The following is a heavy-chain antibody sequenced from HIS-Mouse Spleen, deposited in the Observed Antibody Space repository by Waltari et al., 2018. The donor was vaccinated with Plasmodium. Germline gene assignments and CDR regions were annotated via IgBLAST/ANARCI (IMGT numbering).Heavy chain of an antibody. D-gene: IGHD1-7*01. CDR1: GGSISSSSYY. V-gene: IGHV4-39*07. Sequence: QLQLQESGPGLVKPSETLSLTCTVSGGSISSSSYYWGWIRQPPGKGLEWIGSIYYSGSTHYNPPLKSRVTISGDTSKNQFSLKLSSVTAADTAVYYCARDRITGTSYFDYWGQGTLVTVSS. CDR2: IYYSGST. CDR3: ARDRITGTSYFDY. J-gene: IGHJ4*02.